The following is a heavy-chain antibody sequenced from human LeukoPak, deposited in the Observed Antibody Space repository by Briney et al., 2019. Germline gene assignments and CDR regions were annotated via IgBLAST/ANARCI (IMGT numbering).Heavy chain of an antibody. CDR1: GGSFSGYY. V-gene: IGHV4-34*01. Sequence: SETLSLTCAVYGGSFSGYYWSWIRQPPGKGLEWIGEINHSGSTNYNPSLKSRVTISVDTSKNQFSLKLSSVTAADTAVYYCARVSDSSGFNWFDPWGQGTLVTVSS. J-gene: IGHJ5*02. D-gene: IGHD3-22*01. CDR3: ARVSDSSGFNWFDP. CDR2: INHSGST.